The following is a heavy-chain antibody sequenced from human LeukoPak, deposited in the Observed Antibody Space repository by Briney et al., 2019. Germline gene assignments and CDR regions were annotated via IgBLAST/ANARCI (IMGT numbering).Heavy chain of an antibody. Sequence: GASLQISCQGSGSRFTTNWIGWVRQLPGKGLERMGIIYPGDSDTRYSPSFQGQVTISVDKSISTAYLQWSSLKASDTAMYYCARRYCSGGSCYYSFDYWGQGTLVTVSS. CDR2: IYPGDSDT. CDR3: ARRYCSGGSCYYSFDY. D-gene: IGHD2-15*01. V-gene: IGHV5-51*01. J-gene: IGHJ4*02. CDR1: GSRFTTNW.